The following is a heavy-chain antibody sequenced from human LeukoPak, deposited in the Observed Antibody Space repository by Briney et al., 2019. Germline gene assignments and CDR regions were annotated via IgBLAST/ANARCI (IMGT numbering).Heavy chain of an antibody. CDR2: ISWNSGSI. Sequence: GRSLRLSCAASGFTFDDYAMHWVRQAPGKGLEWVSGISWNSGSIGYADSVKGRFTISRDNAKNSLYLQMNSLRAEDTALYYCAKLPSGYSSGWYSLYDAFDIWGQGTMVTVSS. D-gene: IGHD6-19*01. V-gene: IGHV3-9*01. J-gene: IGHJ3*02. CDR1: GFTFDDYA. CDR3: AKLPSGYSSGWYSLYDAFDI.